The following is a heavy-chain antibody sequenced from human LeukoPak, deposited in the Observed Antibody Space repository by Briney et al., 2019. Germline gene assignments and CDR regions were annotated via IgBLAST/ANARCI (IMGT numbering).Heavy chain of an antibody. CDR3: ARGPRQGYDSSGTKRGMFDY. CDR1: GYSISSGYY. D-gene: IGHD3-22*01. CDR2: IYHSGST. Sequence: PSETLSLTCTVSGYSISSGYYWGWIRQPPGKGLEWIGSIYHSGSTYYNPSLKSRVTISVDTSKNQFSLKLSSVTAADTAVYYCARGPRQGYDSSGTKRGMFDYWGQGTLVTVSS. J-gene: IGHJ4*02. V-gene: IGHV4-38-2*02.